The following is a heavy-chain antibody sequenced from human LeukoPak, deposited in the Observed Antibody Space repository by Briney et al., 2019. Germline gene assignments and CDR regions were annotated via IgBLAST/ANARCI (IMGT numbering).Heavy chain of an antibody. J-gene: IGHJ4*02. CDR3: AGGDGGYCSSTSCYMVSTDY. CDR1: GGTFSSYA. D-gene: IGHD2-2*02. CDR2: IIPIFGTA. V-gene: IGHV1-69*01. Sequence: SVKVSCKASGGTFSSYAISWVRQAPGQGLEWMGGIIPIFGTANYAQKFQGRVTITADESTSTAYMELSSLRSEDTAVYYRAGGDGGYCSSTSCYMVSTDYWGQGTLVTVSS.